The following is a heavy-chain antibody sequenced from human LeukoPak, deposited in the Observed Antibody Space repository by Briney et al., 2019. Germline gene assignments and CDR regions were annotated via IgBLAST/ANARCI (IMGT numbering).Heavy chain of an antibody. CDR2: ISAYNGNT. V-gene: IGHV1-18*01. D-gene: IGHD3-9*01. Sequence: ASVKVSCKASGYTFTSYGISWVRQAPGQGLEWMGWISAYNGNTNYAQKLQGRVTMTTDTSTSTAYMELRSLRSDDTAVYCCARALQLRYFDWLPTDYGMDVWGQGTTVTVSS. CDR1: GYTFTSYG. CDR3: ARALQLRYFDWLPTDYGMDV. J-gene: IGHJ6*02.